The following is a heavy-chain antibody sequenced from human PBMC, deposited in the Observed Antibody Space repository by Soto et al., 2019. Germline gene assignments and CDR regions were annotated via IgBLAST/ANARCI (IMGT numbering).Heavy chain of an antibody. Sequence: QVQLVQSGAEVKKPGASVKVSCKASGYTFASYGISWVRQAPGQGLEWMGWISAYNGNTNFAQKLQGRVTMTIDTSTSTAYMELRSLRSDDTAVYYCATGGSGQGVGYGMDVWGQGTTVTVSS. J-gene: IGHJ6*02. V-gene: IGHV1-18*01. CDR1: GYTFASYG. CDR3: ATGGSGQGVGYGMDV. CDR2: ISAYNGNT. D-gene: IGHD2-15*01.